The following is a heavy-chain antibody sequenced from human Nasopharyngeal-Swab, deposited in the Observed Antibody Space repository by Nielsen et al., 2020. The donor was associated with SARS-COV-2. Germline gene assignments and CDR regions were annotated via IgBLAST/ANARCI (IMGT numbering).Heavy chain of an antibody. CDR1: GGSFSGYY. D-gene: IGHD3-10*01. Sequence: SETLSLTCAVYGGSFSGYYWSWIRQPPGKGLEWIGEINHSGSTNYNPSLKSRVTLSVDTSKNQFSLKLSSVTAADTAVYYCARGLFLYYYGSGSGGSYDYWGQGTLVTVSS. CDR3: ARGLFLYYYGSGSGGSYDY. CDR2: INHSGST. V-gene: IGHV4-34*01. J-gene: IGHJ4*02.